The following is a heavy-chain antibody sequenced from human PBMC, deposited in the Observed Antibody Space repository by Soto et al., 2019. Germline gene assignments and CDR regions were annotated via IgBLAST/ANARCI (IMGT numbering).Heavy chain of an antibody. CDR1: GFTFSSYS. CDR2: ISSSSSYI. V-gene: IGHV3-21*01. CDR3: ARNLYYYGDYSGY. Sequence: EVQLVESGGGLVKPGGSLRISCAASGFTFSSYSMNWVRQAPGKGLEWVSSISSSSSYIYYADSVKGRFTISRDNAKNSLYLKMNSLRAEDTAVYYCARNLYYYGDYSGYWGQGTLVTVSS. D-gene: IGHD3-10*01. J-gene: IGHJ4*02.